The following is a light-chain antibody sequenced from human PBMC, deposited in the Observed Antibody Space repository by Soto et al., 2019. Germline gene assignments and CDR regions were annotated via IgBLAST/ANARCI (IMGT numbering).Light chain of an antibody. CDR3: SSYTSSSPRV. CDR1: SSDVGGYNY. CDR2: DVS. Sequence: QSVLTQPASVSGSPGQSITISCTGTSSDVGGYNYVSWYQQHPGKAPKLMIYDVSNRPSGVSNRFSGSKSGNTASLTISGLQAGEGADYYCSSYTSSSPRVFGTGTKLTVL. J-gene: IGLJ1*01. V-gene: IGLV2-14*01.